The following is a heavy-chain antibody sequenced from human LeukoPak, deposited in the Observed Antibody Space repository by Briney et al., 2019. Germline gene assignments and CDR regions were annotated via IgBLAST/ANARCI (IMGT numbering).Heavy chain of an antibody. CDR2: ISYDGSNK. V-gene: IGHV3-30*18. Sequence: PGRSLRFSCAASGFTFSSYGMHWVRQAPGKGLEWVAVISYDGSNKYYADSVRGRFTISRDNSKNTLYLQMNSLRAEDTAVYYCAKGGSSWVFDYWGQGTLVTVSS. CDR3: AKGGSSWVFDY. D-gene: IGHD6-13*01. J-gene: IGHJ4*02. CDR1: GFTFSSYG.